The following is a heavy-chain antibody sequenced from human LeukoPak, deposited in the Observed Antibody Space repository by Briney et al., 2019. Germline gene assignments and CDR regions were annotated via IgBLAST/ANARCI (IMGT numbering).Heavy chain of an antibody. CDR2: MNPNSGNT. V-gene: IGHV1-8*01. J-gene: IGHJ5*02. Sequence: ASVTVSCKASGYTFTSYDINWVRQATGQGLEWMGWMNPNSGNTGYAQKFQGRVTMTRNTSISTAYMELSSLRSEDTAVYYCARKSGSYFPPNDNWFDPWGQGTLVTVSS. CDR3: ARKSGSYFPPNDNWFDP. D-gene: IGHD1-26*01. CDR1: GYTFTSYD.